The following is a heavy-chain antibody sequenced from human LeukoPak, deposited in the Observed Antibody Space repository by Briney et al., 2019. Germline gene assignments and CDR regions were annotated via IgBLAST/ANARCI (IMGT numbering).Heavy chain of an antibody. V-gene: IGHV3-48*03. Sequence: GGSLRLSCAASGFTFRSYEMNWVRQAPGKGLEWVSYISSSWSTIYYAHSVKGRFTISRDNGKNSLYLQMTSLTAEDTAVYYCARDSGSSPLDYWGQGTLVTVSS. CDR2: ISSSWSTI. CDR3: ARDSGSSPLDY. D-gene: IGHD1-26*01. J-gene: IGHJ4*02. CDR1: GFTFRSYE.